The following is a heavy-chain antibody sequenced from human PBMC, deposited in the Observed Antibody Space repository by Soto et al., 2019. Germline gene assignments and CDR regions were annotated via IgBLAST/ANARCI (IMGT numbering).Heavy chain of an antibody. D-gene: IGHD1-20*01. CDR3: AREVSYYYYGMDV. CDR1: GYTFTSYG. J-gene: IGHJ6*02. CDR2: ISAYNGNT. V-gene: IGHV1-18*01. Sequence: QVQLVQSGAEVKKPGASVKVSCKASGYTFTSYGISWVRQAPGQGREWMGWISAYNGNTNYAQTIQGRVNMTTDTSTSTAYMALRSLRSDDTAVYYCAREVSYYYYGMDVWGQGTTVTVSS.